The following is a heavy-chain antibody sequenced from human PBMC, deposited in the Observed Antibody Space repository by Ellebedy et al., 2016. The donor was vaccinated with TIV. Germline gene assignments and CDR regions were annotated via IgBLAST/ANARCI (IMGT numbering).Heavy chain of an antibody. D-gene: IGHD3-16*01. J-gene: IGHJ4*02. CDR2: INHSGST. Sequence: MPSETLSLTCAVYGGSFSGYYWSWIRQPPGKGLEWLGEINHSGSTNYNPSLKSRVTISVDTSKNQFSLKLSSVTAADTAVYYCARGRYDLDYWGQGTLVTVSS. CDR1: GGSFSGYY. CDR3: ARGRYDLDY. V-gene: IGHV4-34*01.